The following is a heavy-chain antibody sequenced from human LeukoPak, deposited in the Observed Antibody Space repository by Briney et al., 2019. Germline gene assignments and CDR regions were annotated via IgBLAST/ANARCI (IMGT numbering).Heavy chain of an antibody. CDR3: ASVKDIVVGGGPYYFDY. CDR1: GYTFTGYY. Sequence: GASVKVSCKASGYTFTGYYLHWVRRAPGQGLEWMGWINPHNADTNYAQRFQGRVTMTRDTSITTAYMVLSRLRSDDTAVYYCASVKDIVVGGGPYYFDYWGQGTLVTVSS. CDR2: INPHNADT. J-gene: IGHJ4*02. D-gene: IGHD2-15*01. V-gene: IGHV1-2*02.